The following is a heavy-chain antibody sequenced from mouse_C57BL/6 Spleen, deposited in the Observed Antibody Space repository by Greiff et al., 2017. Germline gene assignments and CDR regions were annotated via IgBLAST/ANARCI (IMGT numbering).Heavy chain of an antibody. D-gene: IGHD1-1*01. CDR1: GYTFTDYE. Sequence: QGQLQQSGAELVRPGASVTLSCKASGYTFTDYEMHWVKQTPVHGLEWIGAIDPETGGTAYNQKFKGKAILTADKSSSTAYMELRSLTSEDSAVYYCTHYYGSSQEFAYGGQGTLVTVSA. J-gene: IGHJ3*01. V-gene: IGHV1-15*01. CDR3: THYYGSSQEFAY. CDR2: IDPETGGT.